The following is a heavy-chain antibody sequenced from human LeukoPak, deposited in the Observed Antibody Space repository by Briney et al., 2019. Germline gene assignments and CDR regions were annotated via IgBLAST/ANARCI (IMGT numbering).Heavy chain of an antibody. V-gene: IGHV1-24*01. D-gene: IGHD3-16*01. CDR2: FDPEDGET. CDR3: ATGYYDYVWGSYPLRY. J-gene: IGHJ4*02. Sequence: ASVKVSCKVSGYTLTELSMHWVRQAPGKGLEWMGGFDPEDGETIYAQKFQGRVTMTEDTSTDTAYMELSSLRSEDTAVYYCATGYYDYVWGSYPLRYWGQGTLVTVSS. CDR1: GYTLTELS.